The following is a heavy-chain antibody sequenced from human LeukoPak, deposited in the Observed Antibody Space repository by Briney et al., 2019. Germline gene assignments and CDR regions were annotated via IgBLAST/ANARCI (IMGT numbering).Heavy chain of an antibody. J-gene: IGHJ4*02. CDR2: IYYSGTT. CDR1: GGSISSSGYY. CDR3: AREDYYDSSGYLDY. Sequence: SETLSLTCTVSGGSISSSGYYWSWLRQHPGKGLEWIGYIYYSGTTYYNPSLKSRVTISVDTSKNQFSLKLFSVTAADTAVYYCAREDYYDSSGYLDYWGQGTLVAVSS. D-gene: IGHD3-22*01. V-gene: IGHV4-31*03.